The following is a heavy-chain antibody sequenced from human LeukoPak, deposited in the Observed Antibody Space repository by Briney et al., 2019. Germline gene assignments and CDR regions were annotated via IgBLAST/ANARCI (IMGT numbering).Heavy chain of an antibody. Sequence: GGSLRLSCAASGFTFSSYAMSWVRQAPGKGLEWVSAISSSSSYIYYADSVKGRFTISRDNAKNSLYLQMNSLRAEDTAVYYCARDWAGAVAGTSGYYYYYMDVWGKGTTVTVSS. J-gene: IGHJ6*03. CDR3: ARDWAGAVAGTSGYYYYYMDV. CDR2: ISSSSSYI. V-gene: IGHV3-21*01. D-gene: IGHD6-19*01. CDR1: GFTFSSYA.